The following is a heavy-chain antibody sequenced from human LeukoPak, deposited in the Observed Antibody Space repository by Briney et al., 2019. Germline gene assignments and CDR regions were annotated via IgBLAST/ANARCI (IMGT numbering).Heavy chain of an antibody. CDR1: GYTFTDYG. CDR2: INPSGGST. D-gene: IGHD2-2*01. J-gene: IGHJ5*02. Sequence: ASVKVSCKASGYTFTDYGFTWVRQAPGQGLEWMGIINPSGGSTSYAQKFQGRVTMTRDTSTSTVYMELSSLRSEDTAVYYCARANRMRQLLPWGQGTLVTVSS. V-gene: IGHV1-46*01. CDR3: ARANRMRQLLP.